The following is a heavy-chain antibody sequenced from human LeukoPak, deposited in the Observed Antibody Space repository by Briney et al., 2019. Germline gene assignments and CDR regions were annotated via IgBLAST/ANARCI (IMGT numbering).Heavy chain of an antibody. CDR3: TTDPNYYDSSGYFRVADY. Sequence: GGSLRLSCAASGFTFSNAWMSWVRQAAGKGLEWVGRIKSKTDGGTTDYAAPVKGRFTISRDDSKNTLYLQMNSLKTEDTAVYYCTTDPNYYDSSGYFRVADYWGQGTLVTVSS. CDR1: GFTFSNAW. D-gene: IGHD3-22*01. CDR2: IKSKTDGGTT. J-gene: IGHJ4*02. V-gene: IGHV3-15*01.